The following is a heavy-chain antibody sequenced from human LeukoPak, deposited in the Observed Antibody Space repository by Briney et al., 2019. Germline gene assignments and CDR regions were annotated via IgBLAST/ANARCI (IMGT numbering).Heavy chain of an antibody. D-gene: IGHD5-24*01. J-gene: IGHJ4*02. CDR1: GFTFRSYD. CDR3: AKDRGYNSYYFDY. CDR2: VSSSGNKK. V-gene: IGHV3-30*18. Sequence: GGSLRLSCAASGFTFRSYDMHWVRQAPGKWLEWVALVSSSGNKKYYGDSVKGRFIISRDNSKDTLYLQMNSLSAEDTALYYCAKDRGYNSYYFDYWGQGSLVTVSS.